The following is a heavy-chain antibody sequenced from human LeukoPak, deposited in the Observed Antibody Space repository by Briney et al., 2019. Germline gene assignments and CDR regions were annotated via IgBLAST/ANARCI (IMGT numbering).Heavy chain of an antibody. Sequence: SETLPLTCTVSGVSISSYYWSWIRQPPGKGLEWIGNIYYSGSTKYNPSLKSRVTISVDTSKNHFSLKLSSVTAADTAVYYCARHGNYYDSSGYNYYFDYWGQGTLGTVSS. V-gene: IGHV4-59*08. D-gene: IGHD3-22*01. CDR1: GVSISSYY. CDR3: ARHGNYYDSSGYNYYFDY. CDR2: IYYSGST. J-gene: IGHJ4*02.